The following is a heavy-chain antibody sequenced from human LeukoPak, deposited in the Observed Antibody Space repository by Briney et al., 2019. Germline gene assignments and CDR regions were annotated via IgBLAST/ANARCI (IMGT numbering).Heavy chain of an antibody. Sequence: SETLSLTCTVSGDSIGSSTYYWGWIRQPPGKGLEWIGEIDHSGSTNYSPSLKSRVTISVDTSKSQFSLKLSSVTAADTAVYYCARPYCSSTSCYAPFDFWGQGGLVTVSS. CDR2: IDHSGST. CDR1: GDSIGSSTYY. CDR3: ARPYCSSTSCYAPFDF. D-gene: IGHD2-2*01. V-gene: IGHV4-39*07. J-gene: IGHJ4*02.